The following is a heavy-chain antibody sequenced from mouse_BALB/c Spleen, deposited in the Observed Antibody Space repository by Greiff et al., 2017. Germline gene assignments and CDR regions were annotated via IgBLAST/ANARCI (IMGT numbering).Heavy chain of an antibody. V-gene: IGHV3-8*02. CDR3: ARYRGLGRGFDY. Sequence: VQLKESGPSLVKPSQTLSLTCSVTGDSITSGYWNWIRKFPGNKLEYMGYISYSGSTYYNPSLKSRISITRDTSKNQYYLQLNSVTTEDTATYYCARYRGLGRGFDYWGQGTTLTVSS. D-gene: IGHD4-1*01. J-gene: IGHJ2*01. CDR2: ISYSGST. CDR1: GDSITSGY.